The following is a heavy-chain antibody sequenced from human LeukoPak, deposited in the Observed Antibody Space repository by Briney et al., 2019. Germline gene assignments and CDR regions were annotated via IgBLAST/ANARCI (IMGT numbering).Heavy chain of an antibody. CDR3: ARLGSEYYFDY. Sequence: GESLKISCEGSGYSFTNYWIGWVRQMPGKGLEWMGIIFPDDSDTRYSPSFQGQVTISADKSITTAYLQLSSLKASDTAMYYCARLGSEYYFDYWGQGTLVTVSS. V-gene: IGHV5-51*01. CDR1: GYSFTNYW. D-gene: IGHD2/OR15-2a*01. CDR2: IFPDDSDT. J-gene: IGHJ4*02.